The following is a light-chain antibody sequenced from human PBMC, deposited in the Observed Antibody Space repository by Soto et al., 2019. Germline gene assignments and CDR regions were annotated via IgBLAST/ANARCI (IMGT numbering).Light chain of an antibody. CDR2: GVF. CDR3: QHYDGSPRT. CDR1: QGITSNC. Sequence: ENVLTQSPGTVSLSPGERATLSCRVSQGITSNCLAWYQQKPGQAPRLLIYGVFNRAAGIPDRFSGSGSGTDFTLTITTLEPEASAVYFCQHYDGSPRTFGQGTKLEIK. V-gene: IGKV3-20*01. J-gene: IGKJ2*01.